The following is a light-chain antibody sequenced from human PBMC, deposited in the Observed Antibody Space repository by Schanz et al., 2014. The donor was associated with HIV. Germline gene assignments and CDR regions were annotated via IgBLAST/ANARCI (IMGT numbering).Light chain of an antibody. CDR2: EAS. Sequence: DIHMTQSPSTLSASVGDRVTLTCRASQSISNWLAWYQQKPGKAPKLLIYEASSLETGVPSRFSGSGSGTEFTLTISSLQPDDFATYYCQQYNDNSSIFGQGTKLEFK. V-gene: IGKV1-5*03. CDR3: QQYNDNSSI. CDR1: QSISNW. J-gene: IGKJ2*01.